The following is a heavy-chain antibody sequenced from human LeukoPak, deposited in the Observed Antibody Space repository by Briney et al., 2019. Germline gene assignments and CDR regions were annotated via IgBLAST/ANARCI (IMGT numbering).Heavy chain of an antibody. V-gene: IGHV3-7*01. J-gene: IGHJ6*03. Sequence: GGSLRLSCAASGFTFSNYWMSWVRQAPGKGLEWVANIKQDGSEKYYVGSVKGRFTISRDNAKNSLYLQMNSLRAEDTAVYYCARDTELLYYYYYMDVWGKGTTVTVSS. CDR3: ARDTELLYYYYYMDV. D-gene: IGHD1-14*01. CDR2: IKQDGSEK. CDR1: GFTFSNYW.